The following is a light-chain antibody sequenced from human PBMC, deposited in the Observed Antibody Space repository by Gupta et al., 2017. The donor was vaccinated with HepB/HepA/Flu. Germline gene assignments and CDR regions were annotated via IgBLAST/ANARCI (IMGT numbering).Light chain of an antibody. J-gene: IGLJ2*01. CDR1: SSNIGRNT. CDR3: ATWDDSPWSGV. CDR2: NHN. Sequence: SVLPHPLSTSRSPGQRVTISWSGSSSNIGRNTVNWYRQHPGTAPKLLINNHNQRPSGGPDRFSCSKSGTSAPLAISGLQSEDEADYYCATWDDSPWSGVFGGGTKLTVL. V-gene: IGLV1-44*01.